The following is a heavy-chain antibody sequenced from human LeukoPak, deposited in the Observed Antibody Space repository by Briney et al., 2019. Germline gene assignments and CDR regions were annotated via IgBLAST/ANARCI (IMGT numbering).Heavy chain of an antibody. D-gene: IGHD6-19*01. V-gene: IGHV6-1*01. CDR1: GDTLSSNRAA. Sequence: SQTLSLTCALSGDTLSSNRAAWHWVTQAPARGRQWHGRSFCVSKWNTEYAVSVGSRIVINPDTSKNQFFLQLSSVTPEDTAVYYCARAGHGSHWFDPWGQGTLVTVSS. CDR2: SFCVSKWNT. J-gene: IGHJ5*02. CDR3: ARAGHGSHWFDP.